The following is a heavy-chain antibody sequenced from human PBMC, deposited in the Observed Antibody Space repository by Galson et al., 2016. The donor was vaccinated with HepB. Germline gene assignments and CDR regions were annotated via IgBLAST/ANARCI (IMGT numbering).Heavy chain of an antibody. CDR1: GYSISSYY. D-gene: IGHD3-10*01. J-gene: IGHJ4*02. V-gene: IGHV4-59*01. CDR3: ASNYYGITGYFDC. CDR2: IHYSGST. Sequence: SETLSLTCNVSGYSISSYYLNWIRQPPGKGLEWIGNIHYSGSTNYNPSLKSRVTISVDTSQNQFSLKLSSVTAADTAVYYCASNYYGITGYFDCWGQGTLVPVSS.